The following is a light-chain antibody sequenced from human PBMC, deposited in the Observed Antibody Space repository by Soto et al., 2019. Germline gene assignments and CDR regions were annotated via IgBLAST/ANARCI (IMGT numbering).Light chain of an antibody. CDR2: NTI. CDR3: LLYYGGTYV. J-gene: IGLJ1*01. CDR1: TGAVTSASY. Sequence: QAVVTQEPSLTVSPGGTVTLTCASSTGAVTSASYPSWFQQQPGQAPTTLIYNTINKYSWTPARFSGSLLGGKAALTLSGVQPEDEAEYYCLLYYGGTYVFGTGTKVTVL. V-gene: IGLV7-43*01.